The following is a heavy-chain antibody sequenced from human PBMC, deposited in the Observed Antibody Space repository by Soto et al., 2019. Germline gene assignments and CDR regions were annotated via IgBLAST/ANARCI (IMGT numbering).Heavy chain of an antibody. V-gene: IGHV1-3*01. Sequence: GASVKVSCKASGYTFTSYAMHWVRQAPGQRLEWMGWINAGNGNTKYSQKFQGRVTITRDTSASTAYMELSSLRSEDTAVYYCARDHTFGPYSSSWYGYYYYGMVVWGQGTKVTVSS. CDR2: INAGNGNT. CDR1: GYTFTSYA. CDR3: ARDHTFGPYSSSWYGYYYYGMVV. D-gene: IGHD6-13*01. J-gene: IGHJ6*02.